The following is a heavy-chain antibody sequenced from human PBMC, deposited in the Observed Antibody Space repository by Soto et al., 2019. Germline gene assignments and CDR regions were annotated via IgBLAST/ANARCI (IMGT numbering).Heavy chain of an antibody. CDR1: GYSFTHKW. CDR2: IYPGDSDT. Sequence: GESLKISCKGYGYSFTHKWIGWVRQMPGKGLEWMGVIYPGDSDTKYSPSFQGHVTISVDKSISTAYLQWSSLKASDSALYYCVRRDRRGWFDAFDVWGQGTMVTVSS. J-gene: IGHJ3*01. V-gene: IGHV5-51*01. CDR3: VRRDRRGWFDAFDV. D-gene: IGHD6-19*01.